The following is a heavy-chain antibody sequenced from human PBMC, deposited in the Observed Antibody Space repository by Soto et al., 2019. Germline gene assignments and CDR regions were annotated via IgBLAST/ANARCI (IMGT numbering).Heavy chain of an antibody. CDR3: ARHGTYCSGARCYSSFFDY. J-gene: IGHJ4*02. V-gene: IGHV4-59*08. CDR2: IYYSGST. Sequence: SETLSLTCTVSGGSISSYYWSWIRQPPGKGLEWIGYIYYSGSTNYNPSLKSRVTISVDTSKNQFSLKLSSVTAADTALYYCARHGTYCSGARCYSSFFDYWGQGTQVTVSS. D-gene: IGHD2-15*01. CDR1: GGSISSYY.